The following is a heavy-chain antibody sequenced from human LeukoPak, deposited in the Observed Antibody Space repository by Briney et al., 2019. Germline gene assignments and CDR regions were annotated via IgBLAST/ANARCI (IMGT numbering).Heavy chain of an antibody. D-gene: IGHD5-24*01. V-gene: IGHV3-21*01. CDR2: ISSSSSYI. Sequence: GGSLRLSCAASGFTFSSYSMNWVRQAPGKGLEWVSSISSSSSYIYYADSVKGRFTISRDNAKNSLYLQMNSLRAEDTAVYYCARAGRRDGYNPAFDYWGQGTLVTVSS. J-gene: IGHJ4*02. CDR1: GFTFSSYS. CDR3: ARAGRRDGYNPAFDY.